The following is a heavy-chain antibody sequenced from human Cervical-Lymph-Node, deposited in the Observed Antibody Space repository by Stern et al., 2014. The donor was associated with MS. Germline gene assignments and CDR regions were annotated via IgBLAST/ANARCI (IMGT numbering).Heavy chain of an antibody. CDR2: INPSGGSR. J-gene: IGHJ6*02. CDR1: GFNFTSYA. V-gene: IGHV1-46*01. D-gene: IGHD6-19*01. Sequence: EQLVESGGEVKKPGASVRVSCAASGFNFTSYAMHWDRQAPGQGLERVGIINPSGGSRSYAQKFQGRVTMTRDTSTSTVYMELSSLRSEDTAVYYCAREVAGHRLGLMDVWGQGTTVTVSS. CDR3: AREVAGHRLGLMDV.